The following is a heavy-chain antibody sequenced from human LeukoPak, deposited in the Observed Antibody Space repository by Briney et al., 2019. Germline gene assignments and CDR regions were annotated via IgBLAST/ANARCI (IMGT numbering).Heavy chain of an antibody. CDR3: ATDLTVTPFDY. D-gene: IGHD4-17*01. J-gene: IGHJ4*02. CDR1: GYTLTALS. CDR2: FDPEDGET. V-gene: IGHV1-24*01. Sequence: GASVKVSCKVSGYTLTALSMHWVRQAPGKGLEWRGGFDPEDGETIYAQKFQGRVTMTEDTSTDTAYMEPSSLRSEDTAVYYCATDLTVTPFDYWGQGTLVTVSS.